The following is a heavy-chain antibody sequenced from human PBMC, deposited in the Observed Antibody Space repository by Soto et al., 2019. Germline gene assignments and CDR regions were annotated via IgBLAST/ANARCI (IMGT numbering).Heavy chain of an antibody. D-gene: IGHD6-19*01. CDR3: GKDLRGEQWLGGMHY. V-gene: IGHV3-30*18. Sequence: QVQLEESGGNVVQPGRSLRLSCAASGFSFSDYGMHWVRQAPGKGLESVALLSYDGDKEYYADSVKGRFTISRDNSKNTVFLQMNSLRPEDTAVYYCGKDLRGEQWLGGMHYWGQGTLVTVSS. CDR2: LSYDGDKE. J-gene: IGHJ4*02. CDR1: GFSFSDYG.